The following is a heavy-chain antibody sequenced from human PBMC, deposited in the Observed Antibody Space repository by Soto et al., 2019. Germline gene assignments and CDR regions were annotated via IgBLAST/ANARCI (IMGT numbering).Heavy chain of an antibody. CDR1: GGSISSYDYY. CDR3: ARPFYARPSRDNWFDP. V-gene: IGHV4-31*03. J-gene: IGHJ5*02. D-gene: IGHD4-17*01. CDR2: MSYSGST. Sequence: SETLSLTCTVSGGSISSYDYYWSWIRQHPAKGLEWIGYMSYSGSTYYNPSLRSRVTISIDTSKNQYSLNLASVTAADTAVYFCARPFYARPSRDNWFDPWGQGTLVTVSS.